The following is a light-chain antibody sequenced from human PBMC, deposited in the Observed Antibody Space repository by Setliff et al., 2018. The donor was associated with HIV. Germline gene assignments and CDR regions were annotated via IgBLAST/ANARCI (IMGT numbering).Light chain of an antibody. V-gene: IGLV2-18*02. Sequence: QSALAQPPSVSGSPGQSVTISCTGTSSYVGDYNRVSWYQQSPGTAPKLIIYEVSNRPSGVPDRFSGSKSGNTASLTISGLQAEDEADYHCSSYASSSLSYVFGAGTKVTVL. J-gene: IGLJ1*01. CDR1: SSYVGDYNR. CDR2: EVS. CDR3: SSYASSSLSYV.